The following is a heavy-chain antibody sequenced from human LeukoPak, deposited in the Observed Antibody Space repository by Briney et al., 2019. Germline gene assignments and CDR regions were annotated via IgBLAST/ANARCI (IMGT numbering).Heavy chain of an antibody. V-gene: IGHV4-39*07. CDR3: ARVDTSDYYYKWYFDL. Sequence: SETLSLTCTVSGGSIGSSSYYWGWIRQPPGKGLEWIGSIYYSGSTYYNPSLKSRVTISVDTSKNQFSLKLSSVTAADTAVYYCARVDTSDYYYKWYFDLWGRGTQVTVSP. CDR1: GGSIGSSSYY. CDR2: IYYSGST. D-gene: IGHD3-22*01. J-gene: IGHJ2*01.